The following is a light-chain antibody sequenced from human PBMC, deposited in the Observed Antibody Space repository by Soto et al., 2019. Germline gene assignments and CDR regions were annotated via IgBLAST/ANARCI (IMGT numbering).Light chain of an antibody. CDR3: QVWDRNNNHVL. V-gene: IGLV3-21*02. CDR1: DIGSKS. Sequence: SYELTQPPSVSVAPGQTAMITCGGNDIGSKSVHRYQQRPGQAPVLVVYDDRDRPSGIPERFSGSNSGSTATLTISRVEAGDEADYYCQVWDRNNNHVLFGGGTQLTVL. J-gene: IGLJ3*02. CDR2: DDR.